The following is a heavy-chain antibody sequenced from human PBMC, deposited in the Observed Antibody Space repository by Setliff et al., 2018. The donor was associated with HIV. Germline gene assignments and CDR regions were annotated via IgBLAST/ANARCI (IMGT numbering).Heavy chain of an antibody. J-gene: IGHJ5*02. CDR2: FYPGDSDT. V-gene: IGHV5-51*01. CDR1: GYSFNTYW. CDR3: ARAPNSPYYSNFWYADH. Sequence: GESLKISCKTSGYSFNTYWIGWVRQMPGKGLEWMAIFYPGDSDTRYSPSFPSQVTVSADKSIGTAYLQWDSLKASDTALYFCARAPNSPYYSNFWYADHWGQGTLVTVSS. D-gene: IGHD3-22*01.